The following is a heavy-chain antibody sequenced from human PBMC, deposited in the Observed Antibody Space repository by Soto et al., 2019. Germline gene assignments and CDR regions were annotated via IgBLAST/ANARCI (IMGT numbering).Heavy chain of an antibody. J-gene: IGHJ4*02. CDR1: GGTFSSYA. CDR3: AREGELGYCSGGSCPFDY. V-gene: IGHV1-69*01. CDR2: IIPIFGTA. D-gene: IGHD2-15*01. Sequence: QVQLVQSGAEVKKPGSSVKVSCKASGGTFSSYAISWVRQAPGQGLEWMGGIIPIFGTANYAQKFQGRVTITADESTSTDYMELSSLRSEDTAVYYCAREGELGYCSGGSCPFDYWGQGTLVTVSS.